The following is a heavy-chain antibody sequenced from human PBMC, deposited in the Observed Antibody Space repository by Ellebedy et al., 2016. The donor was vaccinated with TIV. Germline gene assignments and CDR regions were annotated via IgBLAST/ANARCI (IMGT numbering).Heavy chain of an antibody. CDR1: GGSISSYY. D-gene: IGHD2-15*01. CDR2: IYYSGST. V-gene: IGHV4-59*01. CDR3: ARDSSEAPNRYCSGGSCHFDY. J-gene: IGHJ4*02. Sequence: MPSETLSLTCTVSGGSISSYYWSRIRQPPGKGLEWIGYIYYSGSTNYNPSLKSRVTISVDTSKNQFSLKLSSVTAADTAVYYCARDSSEAPNRYCSGGSCHFDYWGQGTLVTVSS.